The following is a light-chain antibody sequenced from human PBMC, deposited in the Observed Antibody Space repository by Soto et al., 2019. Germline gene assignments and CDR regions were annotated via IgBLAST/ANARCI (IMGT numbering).Light chain of an antibody. J-gene: IGKJ2*01. CDR1: QSISNN. CDR3: QQTYSAPYS. V-gene: IGKV1-39*01. CDR2: AAS. Sequence: DIQMTQSPSSLSASVGDRVTITCRASQSISNNLNWYQQKPGKAPKLLIYAASSLENGVPSSFSCSGSGTDFTLTISSLQPEDFATYSCQQTYSAPYSFGQGTKLEIK.